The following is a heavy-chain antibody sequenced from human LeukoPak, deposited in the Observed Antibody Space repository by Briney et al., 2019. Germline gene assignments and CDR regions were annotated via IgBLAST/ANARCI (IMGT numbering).Heavy chain of an antibody. D-gene: IGHD3-22*01. J-gene: IGHJ4*02. CDR2: IYYSGST. CDR3: ARDSSEWHGGFDY. Sequence: SETLSLTCTVSGGSISSYYWSWIRQPPGKGLEWIGYIYYSGSTNYNPSLKSRVTISVDTSKNQFSLKLSSVNATDTAVYYCARDSSEWHGGFDYWGQGTLVTVSS. V-gene: IGHV4-59*01. CDR1: GGSISSYY.